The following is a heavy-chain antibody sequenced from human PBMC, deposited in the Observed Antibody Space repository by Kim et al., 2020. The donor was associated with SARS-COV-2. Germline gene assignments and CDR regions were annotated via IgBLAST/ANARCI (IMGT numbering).Heavy chain of an antibody. CDR2: T. D-gene: IGHD7-27*01. J-gene: IGHJ4*02. Sequence: TSYAQKFQGRVTMTMDTSTSTVYMELSSLRSEDTAVYYCARENGMGTVFDYWGQGTLVTVSS. CDR3: ARENGMGTVFDY. V-gene: IGHV1-46*01.